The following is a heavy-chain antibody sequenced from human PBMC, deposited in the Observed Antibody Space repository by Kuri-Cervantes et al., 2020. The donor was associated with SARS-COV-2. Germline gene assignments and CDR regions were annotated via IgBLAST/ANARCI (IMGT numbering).Heavy chain of an antibody. CDR1: GFTFSSYA. CDR2: ISYDGSNK. J-gene: IGHJ3*02. Sequence: GESLKISCAASGFTFSSYAMSWVRQAPGKGLEWVAVISYDGSNKYHADSVKGRFTISRDNSKNTLYLQMNSLRAEDTAVYYCAKDINYYDSSGYYYSHDAFDIWGQGTMVTVSS. D-gene: IGHD3-22*01. CDR3: AKDINYYDSSGYYYSHDAFDI. V-gene: IGHV3-30-3*01.